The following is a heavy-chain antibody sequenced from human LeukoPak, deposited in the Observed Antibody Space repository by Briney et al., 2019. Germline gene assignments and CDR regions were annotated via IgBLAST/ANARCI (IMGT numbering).Heavy chain of an antibody. Sequence: HGGSLRLSCAASGFTFSNYAMSWVRQAPGQGLEGVSGISGSGGSTYYEDSAKGRLTISRDNSRNTLYLQMESLRADANAVFYRGKVGIRISLLVVVFTTADGWFVDFWGRGILVTASS. D-gene: IGHD3-22*01. CDR2: ISGSGGST. V-gene: IGHV3-23*01. J-gene: IGHJ2*01. CDR1: GFTFSNYA. CDR3: GKVGIRISLLVVVFTTADGWFVDF.